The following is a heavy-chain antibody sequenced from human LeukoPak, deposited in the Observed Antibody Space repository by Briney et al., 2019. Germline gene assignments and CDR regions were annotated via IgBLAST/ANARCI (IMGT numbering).Heavy chain of an antibody. CDR3: ARDGGSSWSHQYGLDV. CDR1: GGSINSYY. J-gene: IGHJ6*02. CDR2: VYYNGNI. V-gene: IGHV4-59*01. D-gene: IGHD6-13*01. Sequence: PSETLSLTCTVSGGSINSYYWSWIRQPPGKGLEWIGYVYYNGNINYNPSFKSRVTISVDTSKNQFSLKLSSVTAADTAVYYCARDGGSSWSHQYGLDVWGQGTTVTVSS.